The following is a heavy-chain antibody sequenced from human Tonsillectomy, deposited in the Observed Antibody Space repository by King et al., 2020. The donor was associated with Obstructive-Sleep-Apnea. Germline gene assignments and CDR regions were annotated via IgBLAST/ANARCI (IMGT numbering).Heavy chain of an antibody. D-gene: IGHD3-22*01. CDR2: MSGRTRCI. Sequence: VQLVESGGGLVKPGGSLRLSCSASGFTFSDYYRSWIRQAPGKGLEWVSYMSGRTRCINYADSVKGRLTISRDNAKTSLFLQRNSLRDGETAVYYCARGGYDSSGYSLNWGQGTLVTVSS. J-gene: IGHJ4*02. V-gene: IGHV3-11*06. CDR1: GFTFSDYY. CDR3: ARGGYDSSGYSLN.